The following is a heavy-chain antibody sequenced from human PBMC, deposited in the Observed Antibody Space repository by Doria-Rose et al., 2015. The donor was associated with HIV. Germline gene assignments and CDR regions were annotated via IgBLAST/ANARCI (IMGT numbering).Heavy chain of an antibody. CDR2: ITPFNDNT. J-gene: IGHJ3*02. D-gene: IGHD5-12*01. CDR3: ASLATDAAFDI. CDR1: GYTFTYRY. V-gene: IGHV1-45*02. Sequence: QVQLVQSGAEVKKTGSSVKVSCKASGYTFTYRYLHWVRQVPGQALEWMGWITPFNDNTNSAQRFQDRVSFTRDRSLSTVYMELSSLRSEDTAMYYCASLATDAAFDIWGQGTMVTVSS.